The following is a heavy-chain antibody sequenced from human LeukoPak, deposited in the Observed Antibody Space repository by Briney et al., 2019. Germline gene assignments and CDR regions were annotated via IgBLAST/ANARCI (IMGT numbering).Heavy chain of an antibody. Sequence: GGSLRLSCVGSDFIFRSYSINWVRQAPGKGLEWVSSISSSGTYKYYADSVKGRFTISRDNAKNSFYLQMSSLRAEDTAVYYCASFDFYDGSGSCGNDAFDIWGQGTMVTVSS. CDR1: DFIFRSYS. J-gene: IGHJ3*02. CDR2: ISSSGTYK. CDR3: ASFDFYDGSGSCGNDAFDI. V-gene: IGHV3-21*01. D-gene: IGHD3-22*01.